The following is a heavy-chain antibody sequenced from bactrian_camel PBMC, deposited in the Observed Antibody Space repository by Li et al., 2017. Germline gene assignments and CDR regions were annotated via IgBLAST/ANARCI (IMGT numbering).Heavy chain of an antibody. CDR2: IATGSGNT. Sequence: HVQLVESGGGSVQAGGSLRLSCAASGNTYTSSCMAWFRQAPGKERERVARIATGSGNTYYADSVKGRFTISQDNAKNTVYLQMNSLKPEDTAMYYCAARGPYCYTKLSVRDFTYWGQGTQVTVS. CDR3: AARGPYCYTKLSVRDFTY. CDR1: GNTYTSSC. D-gene: IGHD2*01. V-gene: IGHV3S1*01. J-gene: IGHJ6*01.